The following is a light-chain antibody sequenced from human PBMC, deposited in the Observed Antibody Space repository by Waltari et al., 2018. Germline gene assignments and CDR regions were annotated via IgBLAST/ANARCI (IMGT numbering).Light chain of an antibody. CDR2: AAS. Sequence: TFTCRASQGISNFLAWYQQKPGKAPDLLIYAASTLQSGVPSRFSGSGSGTDFTLTINSLQPEDVATYYCQNYNIAPRMFGQGTKVEIK. V-gene: IGKV1-27*01. J-gene: IGKJ1*01. CDR3: QNYNIAPRM. CDR1: QGISNF.